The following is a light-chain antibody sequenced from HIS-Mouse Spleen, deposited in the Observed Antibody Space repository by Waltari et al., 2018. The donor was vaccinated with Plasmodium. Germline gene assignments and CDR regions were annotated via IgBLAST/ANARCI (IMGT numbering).Light chain of an antibody. CDR1: SSDVGSYNL. V-gene: IGLV2-23*01. CDR2: EGS. Sequence: QSALTQPASVSGSPGQSITISCTGTSSDVGSYNLVSWYQQHPGKAPKLMIYEGSKRPSVVSNRFSGSKSGNTSSLTISGLQAEDEADYYCCSYAGSSTCVVFGGGTKLTVL. CDR3: CSYAGSSTCVV. J-gene: IGLJ2*01.